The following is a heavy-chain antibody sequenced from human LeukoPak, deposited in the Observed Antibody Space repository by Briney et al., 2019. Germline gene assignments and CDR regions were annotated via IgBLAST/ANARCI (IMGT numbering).Heavy chain of an antibody. CDR1: GFTFSSYG. CDR2: ISGSGGST. J-gene: IGHJ4*02. V-gene: IGHV3-23*01. D-gene: IGHD3-22*01. CDR3: AKDSYAYYDSSGYLGY. Sequence: LAGGSLRLSCAASGFTFSSYGMSWVRQAPGKGLEWVSAISGSGGSTYYADSVKGRFTISRDNAKNSLYLQMNSLRAEDTALYYCAKDSYAYYDSSGYLGYWGQGTLVTVSS.